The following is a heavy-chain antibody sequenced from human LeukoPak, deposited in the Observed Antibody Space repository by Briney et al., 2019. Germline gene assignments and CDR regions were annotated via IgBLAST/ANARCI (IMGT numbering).Heavy chain of an antibody. D-gene: IGHD6-19*01. Sequence: GGSLRLSCAASGFTFSSYGMHWVRQAPGKGLEWVAVISYDGSNKYYADSAKGRFTISRDNSKNTLYLQMNSLRAEDTAVYYCAKDLEYSSGWYDYYGMDVWGQGTTVTVSS. J-gene: IGHJ6*02. CDR2: ISYDGSNK. CDR3: AKDLEYSSGWYDYYGMDV. V-gene: IGHV3-30*18. CDR1: GFTFSSYG.